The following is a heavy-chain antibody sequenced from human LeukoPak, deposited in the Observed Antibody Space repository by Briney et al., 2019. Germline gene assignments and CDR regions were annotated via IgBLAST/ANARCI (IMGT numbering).Heavy chain of an antibody. CDR2: IYTSGST. D-gene: IGHD5-18*01. CDR1: GSSISSYY. J-gene: IGHJ6*03. Sequence: SETLSLTCTVSGSSISSYYWSWIRQPPGKGLEWIGYIYTSGSTNYNPSLKSRVTISVDTSKNQFSLKLSSVTAADTAVYYCARLVDGWGWIQHYREYYRDVWGKGTTVRVSS. CDR3: ARLVDGWGWIQHYREYYRDV. V-gene: IGHV4-4*09.